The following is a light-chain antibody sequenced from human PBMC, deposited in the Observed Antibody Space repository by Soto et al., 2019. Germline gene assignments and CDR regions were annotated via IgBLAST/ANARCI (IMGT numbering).Light chain of an antibody. CDR1: PSDVGGSNS. CDR3: SSYAPSDVV. V-gene: IGLV2-8*01. J-gene: IGLJ2*01. Sequence: QSVLTQPASVSGSPGQSVTISCTGTPSDVGGSNSVSWYQQHPGKAPNLMIYDVNKRPSGVPDRFSGSKSGNTASLTVSGLQAADEAYYFCSSYAPSDVVFGGGTKVTVL. CDR2: DVN.